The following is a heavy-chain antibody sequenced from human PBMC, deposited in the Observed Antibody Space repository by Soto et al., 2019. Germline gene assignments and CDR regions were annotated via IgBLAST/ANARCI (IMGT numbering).Heavy chain of an antibody. V-gene: IGHV1-18*01. CDR2: INTYNGNT. CDR1: GYTFTRYG. D-gene: IGHD3-16*01. Sequence: QVQLVQSGAEVKNPGASVKVSCKASGYTFTRYGIGWARQAPGQGLEWMGWINTYNGNTNYAQNVQGRVTLTTDTSPSTAYMELRRLGANDTAIYYCAMVDVYVTPSTQDVGGQGATGTVS. CDR3: AMVDVYVTPSTQDV. J-gene: IGHJ6*02.